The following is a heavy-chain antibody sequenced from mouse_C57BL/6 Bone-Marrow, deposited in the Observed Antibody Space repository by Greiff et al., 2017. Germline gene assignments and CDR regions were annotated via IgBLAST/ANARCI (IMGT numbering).Heavy chain of an antibody. D-gene: IGHD1-1*01. Sequence: EVQGVESGGDLVKPGGSLKLSCAASGFTFSSYGMSWVRQTPDKRLEWVATISSGGSYTYYPDSVKGRFTISRDNAKNTLYLQMSSLKSEDTAMYYCASYYYGSSFWFAYWGQGTLVTVSA. CDR2: ISSGGSYT. V-gene: IGHV5-6*01. CDR1: GFTFSSYG. CDR3: ASYYYGSSFWFAY. J-gene: IGHJ3*01.